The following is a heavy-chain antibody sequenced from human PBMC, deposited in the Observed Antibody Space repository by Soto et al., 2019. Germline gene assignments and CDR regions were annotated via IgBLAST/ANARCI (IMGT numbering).Heavy chain of an antibody. Sequence: QVQVVQSGAEVKKPGASVKVSCKASAHIFTSYYVYWVRQAPGQGLEWLGVISHSGDSTSYAQKFQGRVTMTRDTSTSRVYMEMNSLRSDDTAVYYCALGPSFDYWGQGTLVTVSS. V-gene: IGHV1-46*01. CDR2: ISHSGDST. CDR3: ALGPSFDY. CDR1: AHIFTSYY. J-gene: IGHJ4*01. D-gene: IGHD1-26*01.